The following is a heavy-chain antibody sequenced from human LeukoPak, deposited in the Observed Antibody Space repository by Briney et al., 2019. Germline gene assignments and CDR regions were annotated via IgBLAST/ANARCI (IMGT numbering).Heavy chain of an antibody. Sequence: TLSLTCTVSGGSLSNYYWSWVRQPPGKALEWLTHIYWSDETRYSPSLKSRLTITKDTSKTQVVLTMTNMDPVDTATYYCVHRPNSKGGFDYWGQGTLVTVSS. CDR3: VHRPNSKGGFDY. J-gene: IGHJ4*02. CDR2: IYWSDET. V-gene: IGHV2-5*01. D-gene: IGHD3-16*01. CDR1: GGSLSNYYW.